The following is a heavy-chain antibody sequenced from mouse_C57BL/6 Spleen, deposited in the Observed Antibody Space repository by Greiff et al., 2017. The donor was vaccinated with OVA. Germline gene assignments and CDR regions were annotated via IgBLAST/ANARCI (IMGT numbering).Heavy chain of an antibody. V-gene: IGHV1-39*01. CDR2: INPNYGTT. D-gene: IGHD1-1*01. CDR3: AAPITTVVAGGAMDD. CDR1: GYSFTDYN. Sequence: VQLQQSGPELVKPGASVKISCKASGYSFTDYNMNWVKQSNGKSLEWIGVINPNYGTTSYNQKFKGKATLTVDQSSSTAYMQLNSLTSEDSAVYDGAAPITTVVAGGAMDDWGKGTSVTVSS. J-gene: IGHJ4*01.